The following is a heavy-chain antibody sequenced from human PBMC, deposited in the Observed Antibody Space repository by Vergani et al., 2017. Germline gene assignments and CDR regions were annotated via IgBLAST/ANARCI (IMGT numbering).Heavy chain of an antibody. CDR3: ARGYDSSPFDY. Sequence: QVQLQESGPGLVKPSQTLSLTCTVSGGSISSGSYYWGLIRQPAGKGLEWIGRTYTSGSTNYNPSLKSRVTISVDTSKNQFSLKLSSVTAADTAVYYCARGYDSSPFDYWGQGTLVTVSS. CDR1: GGSISSGSYY. CDR2: TYTSGST. D-gene: IGHD3-22*01. V-gene: IGHV4-61*02. J-gene: IGHJ4*02.